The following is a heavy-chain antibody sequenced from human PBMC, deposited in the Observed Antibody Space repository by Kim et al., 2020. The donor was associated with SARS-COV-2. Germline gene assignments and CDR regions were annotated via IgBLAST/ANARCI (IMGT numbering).Heavy chain of an antibody. CDR2: IKTNAAGGTA. D-gene: IGHD2-15*01. V-gene: IGHV3-15*01. CDR1: GFTFSNAW. J-gene: IGHJ2*01. Sequence: GGSLRLSCAASGFTFSNAWMTWVRQAPGKGLEWVGHIKTNAAGGTADYAAPVKGRFTISRDDSKNTLYLQMNSLKAEDTAVYFCVTRCGGTCLGLWGRGTLVTVSS. CDR3: VTRCGGTCLGL.